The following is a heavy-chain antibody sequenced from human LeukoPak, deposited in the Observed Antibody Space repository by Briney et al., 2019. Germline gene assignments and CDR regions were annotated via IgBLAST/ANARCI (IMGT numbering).Heavy chain of an antibody. J-gene: IGHJ4*02. CDR1: GYTFTSYD. Sequence: ASVKVSCKASGYTFTSYDINWVRQATGQGLEWMGWMNPNSGSTGYAQKFQGRVTMTRNTSISTAYMELSSLRSEDTAVYYCAKTAIFGVVIYYFDYWGQGTLVTVSS. V-gene: IGHV1-8*01. CDR2: MNPNSGST. CDR3: AKTAIFGVVIYYFDY. D-gene: IGHD3-3*01.